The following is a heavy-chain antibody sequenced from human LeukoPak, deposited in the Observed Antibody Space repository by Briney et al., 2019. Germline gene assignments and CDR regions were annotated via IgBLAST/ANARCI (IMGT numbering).Heavy chain of an antibody. V-gene: IGHV3-7*01. CDR2: IKQDGSEK. D-gene: IGHD6-19*01. CDR1: GFTFSSYW. Sequence: GGSLRLSCAASGFTFSSYWMSWVRQAPGKGLEWVANIKQDGSEKYYVDSVKGRFTISRDNAKNSLYLQMNSLGAEDTAVYYCARDQEYSSGWHYYYYYYMDVWGKGTTVTVSS. J-gene: IGHJ6*03. CDR3: ARDQEYSSGWHYYYYYYMDV.